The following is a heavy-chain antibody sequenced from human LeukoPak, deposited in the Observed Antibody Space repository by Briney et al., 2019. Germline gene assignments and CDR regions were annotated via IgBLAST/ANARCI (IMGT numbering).Heavy chain of an antibody. CDR3: ARDMITFTGGLDDNFDY. D-gene: IGHD3-16*01. CDR2: ISAYNGNT. V-gene: IGHV1-18*01. CDR1: GYTFTSYG. J-gene: IGHJ4*02. Sequence: GASVQVSCKASGYTFTSYGIVWVRQAPGQGLEWMGWISAYNGNTIYAQKLQGRVTMTTDTSTTTAYMELRSLRSDDTAVYYCARDMITFTGGLDDNFDYWGQGTLVTVSS.